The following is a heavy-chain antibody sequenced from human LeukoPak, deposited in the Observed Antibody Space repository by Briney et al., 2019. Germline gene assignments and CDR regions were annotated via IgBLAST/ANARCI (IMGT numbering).Heavy chain of an antibody. CDR1: GFTFSSYS. CDR2: ISDDSKYI. Sequence: PGGSLRLSCAASGFTFSSYSMKWVRQAPGKVLEWVSCISDDSKYIYYADSVKGRFSISRDNAKRSLYLQMNSLRAEDTAVYYCANHLACRRHNCPSFDEWGQRTLVTVSS. CDR3: ANHLACRRHNCPSFDE. J-gene: IGHJ4*02. D-gene: IGHD1-1*01. V-gene: IGHV3-21*01.